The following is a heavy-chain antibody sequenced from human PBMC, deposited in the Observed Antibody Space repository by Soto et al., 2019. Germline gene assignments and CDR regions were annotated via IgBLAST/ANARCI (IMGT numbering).Heavy chain of an antibody. CDR2: IIPIFGTA. CDR3: ARDGPAAISKNNWFDP. V-gene: IGHV1-69*12. CDR1: GGTFSSYA. D-gene: IGHD2-2*02. J-gene: IGHJ5*02. Sequence: QVQLVQSGAEVKKPGSSVKVSCKASGGTFSSYAISWVRQAPGQGLEWMGGIIPIFGTANYAQKFQGRVTITADESTSTAYMELSSRRSEDTAVYYCARDGPAAISKNNWFDPWGQGTLVTVSS.